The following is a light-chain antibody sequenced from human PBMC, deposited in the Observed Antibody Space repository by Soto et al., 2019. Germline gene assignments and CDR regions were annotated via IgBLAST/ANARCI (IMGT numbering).Light chain of an antibody. CDR2: AAS. CDR1: QGISSY. J-gene: IGKJ5*01. CDR3: QQFNSYPIT. Sequence: LRMTQSPSSLSASLRAMVAITCRASQGISSYLAWYQQKPGKAPKLLIYAASTLQSGVPSRFSGSGSGTEFTLTIGGLQPDDFATYFCQQFNSYPITFGQGTRLEI. V-gene: IGKV1-8*01.